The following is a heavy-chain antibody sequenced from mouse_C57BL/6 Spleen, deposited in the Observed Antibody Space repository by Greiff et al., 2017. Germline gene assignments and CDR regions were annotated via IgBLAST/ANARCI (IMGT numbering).Heavy chain of an antibody. Sequence: QVQLQQPGAELVRPGSSVKLSCKASGYTFTSYWMHWVKQRPIQGLEWIGNIDPSDSETHYNQKFKDKATLTVDKSSSTAYMQLSSLTSEDSAVYYCARCTVARYFDVWGTGTTVTVAS. CDR2: IDPSDSET. J-gene: IGHJ1*03. D-gene: IGHD1-1*01. CDR1: GYTFTSYW. CDR3: ARCTVARYFDV. V-gene: IGHV1-52*01.